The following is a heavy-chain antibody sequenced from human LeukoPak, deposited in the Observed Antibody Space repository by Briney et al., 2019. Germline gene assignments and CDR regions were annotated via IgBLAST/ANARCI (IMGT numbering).Heavy chain of an antibody. D-gene: IGHD4-23*01. CDR2: ISVRGDRT. CDR1: GFDFSNYV. V-gene: IGHV3-23*01. J-gene: IGHJ4*02. CDR3: AKDRDYGGNSRGIDYFDY. Sequence: GGSLRLSCAASGFDFSNYVMDWARQAPGKGLEWVSSISVRGDRTYYPDSVKGRFTISRDNSKHMLYLQMNTLRADDTAIYYCAKDRDYGGNSRGIDYFDYWGQGTLVTVSS.